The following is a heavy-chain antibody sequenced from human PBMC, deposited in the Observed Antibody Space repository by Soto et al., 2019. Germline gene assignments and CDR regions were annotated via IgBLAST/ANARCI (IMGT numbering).Heavy chain of an antibody. CDR1: GYTFTSYY. Sequence: ASVKVSCKASGYTFTSYYMHWVRQAPGQGLEWMGIINPSGGSTSYAQKFQGRVTMTRDTSTSTVYMELSSLRSEDTAVYYCARVPDYDFHQEGYYYYGMDVWGQGTTVTVSS. J-gene: IGHJ6*02. D-gene: IGHD3-3*01. V-gene: IGHV1-46*01. CDR3: ARVPDYDFHQEGYYYYGMDV. CDR2: INPSGGST.